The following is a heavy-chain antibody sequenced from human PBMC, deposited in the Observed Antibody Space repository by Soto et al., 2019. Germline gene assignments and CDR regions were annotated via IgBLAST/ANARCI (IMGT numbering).Heavy chain of an antibody. Sequence: PSETLSLTCAVSGGSISSGGYSWSWIRQPPGKGLEWIGYIYHSGSTYYNPSLKSRVTISVDRSKNQFSLKLSSVTAADTAVYYCARVPDRWSWKFDYWGQGILVTVSS. J-gene: IGHJ4*02. CDR1: GGSISSGGYS. D-gene: IGHD1-1*01. V-gene: IGHV4-30-2*01. CDR2: IYHSGST. CDR3: ARVPDRWSWKFDY.